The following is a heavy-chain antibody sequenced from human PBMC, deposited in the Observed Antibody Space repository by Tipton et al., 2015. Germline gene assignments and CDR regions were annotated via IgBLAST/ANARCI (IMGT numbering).Heavy chain of an antibody. D-gene: IGHD5-24*01. CDR3: ARDLEHGMDG. CDR1: GGSVSSGSYY. J-gene: IGHJ6*02. CDR2: IYYSGST. V-gene: IGHV4-61*01. Sequence: TLSLTCTVSGGSVSSGSYYWSWIRQPPGKGLEWIGYIYYSGSTHYNPSLKRRVTISLDTSKNQFSLTLNSVTAADTAVYYCARDLEHGMDGWGQGTTVTVSS.